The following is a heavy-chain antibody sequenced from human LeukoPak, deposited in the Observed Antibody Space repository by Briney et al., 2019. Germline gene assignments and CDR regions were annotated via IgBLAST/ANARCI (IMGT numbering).Heavy chain of an antibody. Sequence: SETLSLTCAVYGGSFSGYYGSWFRQPPGKGLEWIGQIHHSGSTTYNPSLESRVTISVDTSKNQFSLKLSPVTAADTAVYYCARHIAVGFGMDVWGQGTTVTVSS. J-gene: IGHJ6*02. V-gene: IGHV4-34*01. D-gene: IGHD2-2*01. CDR2: IHHSGST. CDR3: ARHIAVGFGMDV. CDR1: GGSFSGYY.